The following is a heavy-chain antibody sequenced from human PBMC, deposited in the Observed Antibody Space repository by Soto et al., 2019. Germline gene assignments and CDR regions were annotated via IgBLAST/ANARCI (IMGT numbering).Heavy chain of an antibody. CDR2: INHSGST. CDR1: GGSFSGYY. D-gene: IGHD5-12*01. Sequence: QVQLQQWGAGLLKPSETLSLTCAVYGGSFSGYYWSWIRQPPGKGLEWIGEINHSGSTNYNPSLKSRVTISVDTSKNQFSLKLSSVIAADTAVYYCARGRNSGYGNGGNWFDPWGQGTLVTVSS. V-gene: IGHV4-34*01. CDR3: ARGRNSGYGNGGNWFDP. J-gene: IGHJ5*02.